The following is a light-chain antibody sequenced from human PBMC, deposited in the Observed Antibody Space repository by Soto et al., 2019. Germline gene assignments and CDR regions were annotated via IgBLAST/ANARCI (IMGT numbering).Light chain of an antibody. V-gene: IGKV1-5*03. CDR2: KAS. CDR3: QQYETFSGT. CDR1: QGIRND. J-gene: IGKJ1*01. Sequence: DIQMTQSPSSLSASVGDRVTITCRASQGIRNDLGWYQQKPGKAPKLLIYKASTLKSGVPSRFSGSGSGTEFTLTISSLQPDDFATYYCQQYETFSGTFGPGTKVDIK.